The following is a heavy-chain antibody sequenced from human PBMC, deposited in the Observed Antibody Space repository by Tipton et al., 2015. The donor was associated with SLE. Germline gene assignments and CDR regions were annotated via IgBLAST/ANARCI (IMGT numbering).Heavy chain of an antibody. CDR3: AKGLVGTPFAD. D-gene: IGHD2-8*02. J-gene: IGHJ4*02. CDR2: ISGSGGST. CDR1: GFTFSSYA. Sequence: SLRFSCAASGFTFSSYAMSWVRQAPGKGLEWVSAISGSGGSTYYADSVKGRFTISRDNSKNTLYLQMNSLRAEDTAVYYCAKGLVGTPFADWGQATLVTVSS. V-gene: IGHV3-23*01.